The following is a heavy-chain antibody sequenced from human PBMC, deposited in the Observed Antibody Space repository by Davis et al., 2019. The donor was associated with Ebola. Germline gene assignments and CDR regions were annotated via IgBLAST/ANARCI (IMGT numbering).Heavy chain of an antibody. V-gene: IGHV3-23*01. J-gene: IGHJ6*04. CDR3: ARSGLSFGVVKYHYGMDV. D-gene: IGHD3-3*01. CDR2: ISGSVGST. CDR1: VITFSSYA. Sequence: PGGSLRLSCADSVITFSSYAMTWVRQAPGKGLEWVSAISGSVGSTYYADSVKGRFTISRDNSKQTMSLQMNSLRAEDTAVYYCARSGLSFGVVKYHYGMDVWGKGTTVTVSS.